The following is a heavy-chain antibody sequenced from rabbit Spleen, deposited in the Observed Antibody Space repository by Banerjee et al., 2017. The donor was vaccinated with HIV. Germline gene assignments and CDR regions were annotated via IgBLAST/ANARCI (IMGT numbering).Heavy chain of an antibody. CDR3: ARDSGSSFSSYGMDL. V-gene: IGHV1S45*01. CDR1: GFTLSSYW. Sequence: EESGGDLVKPEGSLTLICTASGFTLSSYWICWVRQAPGKGLEWIACIDTGSSGFTYFASWAKGRFTISRTSSTTVTLQMTSLTAADTATYFCARDSGSSFSSYGMDLWGPGTLVTVS. CDR2: IDTGSSGFT. D-gene: IGHD8-1*01. J-gene: IGHJ6*01.